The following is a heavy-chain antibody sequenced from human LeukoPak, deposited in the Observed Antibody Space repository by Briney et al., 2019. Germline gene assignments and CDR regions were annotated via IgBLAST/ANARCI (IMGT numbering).Heavy chain of an antibody. D-gene: IGHD5-18*01. CDR3: AGGGYSYEGYEFDY. V-gene: IGHV3-30*04. CDR1: GFTFSSYA. Sequence: GGPLRLSCAASGFTFSSYAMHWVRQAPGKGLEWVAVISYDGSNKYYADSVKGRFTISRDNSKNTLYLQMNSLRAEDAAVYYCAGGGYSYEGYEFDYWGQGTLVTVSS. CDR2: ISYDGSNK. J-gene: IGHJ4*02.